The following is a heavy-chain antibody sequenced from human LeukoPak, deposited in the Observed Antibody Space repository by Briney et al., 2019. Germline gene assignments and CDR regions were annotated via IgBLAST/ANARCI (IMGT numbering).Heavy chain of an antibody. CDR2: ISSSGSYI. V-gene: IGHV3-21*01. CDR3: ASRASCGGDCYQFDY. D-gene: IGHD2-21*02. J-gene: IGHJ4*02. CDR1: GFTFSNYN. Sequence: GGSLRLSGAASGFTFSNYNMNWVRQAPGKGLEWVSSISSSGSYIYYADSMKGRFTISRDNAKNSLYLQMNSLRAEDTAVYYCASRASCGGDCYQFDYWGQGTLVTVSS.